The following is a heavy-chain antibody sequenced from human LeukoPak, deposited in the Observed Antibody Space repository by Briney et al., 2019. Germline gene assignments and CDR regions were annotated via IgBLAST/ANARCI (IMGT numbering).Heavy chain of an antibody. V-gene: IGHV4-34*01. J-gene: IGHJ4*02. D-gene: IGHD3-22*01. CDR1: GGSFSGYY. CDR2: INHSGST. CDR3: ARFDYYYDSSGSFDY. Sequence: SETLSLTCAVYGGSFSGYYWSWIRQPPGKGLEWIGEINHSGSTNYNPSLKSRVNISVDTSKNQFSLKLSSVTAADTAVYYCARFDYYYDSSGSFDYWGQGTLVTVSS.